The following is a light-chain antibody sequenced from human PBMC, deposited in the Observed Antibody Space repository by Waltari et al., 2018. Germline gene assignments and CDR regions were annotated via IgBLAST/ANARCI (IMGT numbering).Light chain of an antibody. CDR1: QGIRNE. V-gene: IGKV1-6*01. CDR3: LQDHIFPWT. Sequence: AIQTTQFPSSLSESLGDRVTMTCRASQGIRNELGWYQQKPGKAPKPLIYAASSLQSGVPSRFSGSGSGTDFTLTISSLQPEDFATYYCLQDHIFPWTFGQGTKVEI. J-gene: IGKJ1*01. CDR2: AAS.